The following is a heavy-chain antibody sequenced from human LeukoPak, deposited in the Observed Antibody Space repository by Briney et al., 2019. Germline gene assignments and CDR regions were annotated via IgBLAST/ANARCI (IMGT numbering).Heavy chain of an antibody. J-gene: IGHJ6*03. CDR2: MNANSGNT. CDR1: GYTFTSYD. D-gene: IGHD3-10*01. CDR3: ARMMCGSLIWFGSNYYMDG. V-gene: IGHV1-8*01. Sequence: LVASVNVSCKVSGYTFTSYDINWVRQAAGQGREWMGWMNANSGNTGYAQTFQGRVTMTRNTSRSTAYMELSSLRSEHTAVYYCARMMCGSLIWFGSNYYMDGWGKGTTVTISS.